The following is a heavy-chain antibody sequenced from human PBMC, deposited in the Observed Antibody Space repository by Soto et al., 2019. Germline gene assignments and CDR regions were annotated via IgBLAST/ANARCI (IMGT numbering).Heavy chain of an antibody. Sequence: VQLVESGGGLVQPGRSLRLSCAASGFTFDDYAMHWVRQAPGKGLEWVSGIRWNSGSIGYADSVKGRFTISRDNAKHTLYLQMNSLRAEDTALYYCAKVGGIRYCSGGSCYSKGFDYWGQGTLVTVSS. D-gene: IGHD2-15*01. V-gene: IGHV3-9*01. CDR1: GFTFDDYA. J-gene: IGHJ4*02. CDR2: IRWNSGSI. CDR3: AKVGGIRYCSGGSCYSKGFDY.